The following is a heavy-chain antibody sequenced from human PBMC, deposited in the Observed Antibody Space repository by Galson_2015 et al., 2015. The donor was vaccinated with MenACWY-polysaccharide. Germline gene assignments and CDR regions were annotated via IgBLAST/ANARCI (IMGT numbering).Heavy chain of an antibody. Sequence: SLRLSCAASGFSFSDSAMHWVRRASGKGLEWVGRIRNKANNYAATYAETLESRFTISRDDSKNTAYLQMNSLRIEDTAVYYCTGHRQLPYDYWGHGTLVTVSS. CDR1: GFSFSDSA. J-gene: IGHJ4*01. CDR3: TGHRQLPYDY. CDR2: IRNKANNYAA. V-gene: IGHV3-73*01. D-gene: IGHD6-6*01.